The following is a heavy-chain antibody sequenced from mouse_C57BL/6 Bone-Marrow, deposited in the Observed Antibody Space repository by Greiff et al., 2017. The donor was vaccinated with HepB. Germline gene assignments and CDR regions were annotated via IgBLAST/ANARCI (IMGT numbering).Heavy chain of an antibody. CDR1: GYTFTSYW. Sequence: QVQLKQPGAELVKPGASVKLSCKASGYTFTSYWMQWVKQRPGQGLEWIGEIDPSDSYTNYNQKFKGKATLTVDTSSSTAYMQLSSLTSEDSAVYYCARDSSGYVGFAYWGQGTLVTVSA. V-gene: IGHV1-50*01. CDR3: ARDSSGYVGFAY. D-gene: IGHD3-2*02. CDR2: IDPSDSYT. J-gene: IGHJ3*01.